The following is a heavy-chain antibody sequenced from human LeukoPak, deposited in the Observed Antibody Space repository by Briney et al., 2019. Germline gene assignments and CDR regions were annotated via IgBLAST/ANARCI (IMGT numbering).Heavy chain of an antibody. D-gene: IGHD3-16*01. CDR2: IKSKSDGGTT. J-gene: IGHJ5*02. Sequence: PGGSLRLSCAASGFTFSNAGMSWVRQAPGKGLEWVGCIKSKSDGGTTDYAAPVKGRFTISRDDSKNTLYMQMNSLKTEDTAVYYCTTVPPFWGNWFDPWGQGTLVTVSS. V-gene: IGHV3-15*01. CDR3: TTVPPFWGNWFDP. CDR1: GFTFSNAG.